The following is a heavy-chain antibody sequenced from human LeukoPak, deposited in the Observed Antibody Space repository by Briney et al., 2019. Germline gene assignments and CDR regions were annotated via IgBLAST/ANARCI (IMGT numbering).Heavy chain of an antibody. J-gene: IGHJ6*04. CDR3: ARDAFGELYDYYYYGMDV. Sequence: ASVKVSCKASGYTFTSYAMHWVRQAPGQRLEWMGWINAGNGNTKYSQKFQGRVTITRDTSASTAYMELSSLRSEDTAVYYCARDAFGELYDYYYYGMDVWGKGTTVTVSS. CDR2: INAGNGNT. D-gene: IGHD3-10*01. V-gene: IGHV1-3*01. CDR1: GYTFTSYA.